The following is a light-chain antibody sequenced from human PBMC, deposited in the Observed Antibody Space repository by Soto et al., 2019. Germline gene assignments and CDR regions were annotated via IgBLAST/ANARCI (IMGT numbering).Light chain of an antibody. Sequence: AIQMTQSPSSLSASVGDRVTITCRASQGIRNDLDWYQQKPGKAPKLLIYSSSSLQSGVPSRFSGRGSGTDFTLTISSLQPEDFATYYCLQDYNCPLTFGPGTKVDIK. CDR3: LQDYNCPLT. CDR1: QGIRND. CDR2: SSS. V-gene: IGKV1-6*01. J-gene: IGKJ3*01.